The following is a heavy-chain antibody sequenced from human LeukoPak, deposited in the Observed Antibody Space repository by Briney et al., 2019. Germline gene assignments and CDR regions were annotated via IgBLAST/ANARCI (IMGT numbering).Heavy chain of an antibody. CDR3: ARVRIGETSYDASDV. CDR1: GGSISSYY. J-gene: IGHJ3*01. Sequence: SSETLSLTCTVSGGSISSYYWTWIRQPPGKGLEWIWDIYITGSTNYNPYLKRRVTMSVDTSKNQFSLRLSSVTAADTAVYYCARVRIGETSYDASDVWGLGTMVTVSS. V-gene: IGHV4-59*13. D-gene: IGHD1-26*01. CDR2: IYITGST.